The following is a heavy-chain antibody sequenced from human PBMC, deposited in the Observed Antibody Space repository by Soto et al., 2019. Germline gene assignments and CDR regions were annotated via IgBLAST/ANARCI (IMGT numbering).Heavy chain of an antibody. Sequence: CSAAGFTFSSYAMHWVRQAPGKGLEWVAVISYDGSNKYYADSVKGRFTISRDNSKNTLYLQMNSLRVEDTAVYYCARIPTPYSSGWSGDYGMDVWGQGTTVTVSS. CDR3: ARIPTPYSSGWSGDYGMDV. CDR1: GFTFSSYA. V-gene: IGHV3-30-3*01. J-gene: IGHJ6*02. CDR2: ISYDGSNK. D-gene: IGHD6-19*01.